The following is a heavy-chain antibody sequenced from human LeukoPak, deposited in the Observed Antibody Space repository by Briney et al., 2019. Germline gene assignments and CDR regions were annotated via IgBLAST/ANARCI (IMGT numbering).Heavy chain of an antibody. V-gene: IGHV4-38-2*02. J-gene: IGHJ4*02. CDR1: GFSISNDYY. CDR3: ARDPWVNQLQPN. CDR2: IYHSGST. Sequence: PSETLSLACTVSGFSISNDYYWSWIRQPPGKGLEWIGYIYHSGSTYYNPSLKSRVTISVDRSKNQFSLKLSSVTAADTAVYYCARDPWVNQLQPNWGQGTLVTVSS. D-gene: IGHD2-2*01.